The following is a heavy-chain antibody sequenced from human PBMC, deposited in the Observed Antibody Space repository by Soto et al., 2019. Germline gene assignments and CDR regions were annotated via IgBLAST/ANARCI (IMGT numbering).Heavy chain of an antibody. CDR3: ARQQWLVLNAFDI. J-gene: IGHJ3*02. CDR1: GGSISSGGYF. Sequence: SDTLSLNCTVSGGSISSGGYFLSWIRQHPGKGLEWIGYIFYSGSTYYNPSLKSRVTISVDTSKNQFSLKLSSVTAADTAVYYCARQQWLVLNAFDIWGQGTMVT. CDR2: IFYSGST. D-gene: IGHD6-19*01. V-gene: IGHV4-31*03.